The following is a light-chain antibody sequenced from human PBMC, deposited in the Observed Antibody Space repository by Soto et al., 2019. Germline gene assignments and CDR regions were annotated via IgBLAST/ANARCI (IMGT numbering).Light chain of an antibody. CDR3: QQYNDWPRT. CDR2: GAS. Sequence: EVVMTQSPATLSVSPGERATLSCRASQSVFDNLAWYQQKPGQAPGLLIYGASTRATGIPARFSGSGSGTEFTLTISSLQSEDFAVYYGQQYNDWPRTFGQGTKVEIK. J-gene: IGKJ1*01. CDR1: QSVFDN. V-gene: IGKV3-15*01.